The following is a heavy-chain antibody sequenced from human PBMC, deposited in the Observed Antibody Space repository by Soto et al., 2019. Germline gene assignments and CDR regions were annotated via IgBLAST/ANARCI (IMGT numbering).Heavy chain of an antibody. CDR1: GYPLTSYA. CDR3: ARAISPDAILYYYYYGMDV. CDR2: MNPNSGNT. J-gene: IGHJ6*02. D-gene: IGHD2-2*02. V-gene: IGHV1-8*01. Sequence: XSVKVTCKASGYPLTSYALDWVRQATGQGLEWMGWMNPNSGNTGYAQKFQGRVTMTRNTSISTAYMELSSLRSEDTAVYYCARAISPDAILYYYYYGMDVWGQGTTVTVSS.